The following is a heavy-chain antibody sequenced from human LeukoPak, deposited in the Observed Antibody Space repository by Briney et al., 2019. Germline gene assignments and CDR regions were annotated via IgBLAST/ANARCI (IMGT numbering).Heavy chain of an antibody. V-gene: IGHV3-48*03. CDR2: ISGSGSSI. CDR3: ARDGPYSSGRPYFHY. D-gene: IGHD6-19*01. CDR1: GFTFTSYK. Sequence: GGSLRLSCAASGFTFTSYKMNCVPQAPGKRLEWLSYISGSGSSIFYSDSVKGRFTISRYNAKNSLYLQMNSLRAEDTAVYYCARDGPYSSGRPYFHYWGQGTLVTVSS. J-gene: IGHJ4*02.